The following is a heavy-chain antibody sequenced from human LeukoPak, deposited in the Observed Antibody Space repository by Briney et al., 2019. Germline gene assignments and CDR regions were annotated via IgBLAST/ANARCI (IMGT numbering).Heavy chain of an antibody. CDR2: ISHSGSSI. J-gene: IGHJ4*02. V-gene: IGHV3-23*01. Sequence: GGSLRLSCVASGFTFSNYLMNWVRRAPGKGLEWVSGISHSGSSIYYADSVKGRFTISRDNSKNTLYLQMDRLRVEDTAVYYCAMALDYWDQGTLVTVSS. CDR3: AMALDY. CDR1: GFTFSNYL.